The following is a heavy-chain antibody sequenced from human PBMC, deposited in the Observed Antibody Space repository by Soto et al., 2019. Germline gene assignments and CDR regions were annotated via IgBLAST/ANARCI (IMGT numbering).Heavy chain of an antibody. Sequence: PSETLSLTCAVYGGSFSGYYWSWIRQPPGKGLEWIGEINHSGSTNYNPSLKSRVTISVDTSKNQFSLKLSSVTAADTAVYYCARGPWGYDSSGYYYVSYWGQGTLVTISS. J-gene: IGHJ4*02. CDR3: ARGPWGYDSSGYYYVSY. D-gene: IGHD3-22*01. CDR1: GGSFSGYY. CDR2: INHSGST. V-gene: IGHV4-34*01.